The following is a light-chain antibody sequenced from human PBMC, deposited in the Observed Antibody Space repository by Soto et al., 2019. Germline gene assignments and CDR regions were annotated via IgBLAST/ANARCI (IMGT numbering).Light chain of an antibody. CDR3: LQNYRSPLT. CDR2: AAS. Sequence: AIQMTQSPSSLSASVGDRVTITCRASQAIGNDLGWYQQIPGKAPKLLIYAASRLHSGVPSNFSGSGSGSDFTLTISSLQPEDFATYYCLQNYRSPLTFGQGTKVELK. J-gene: IGKJ1*01. V-gene: IGKV1-6*01. CDR1: QAIGND.